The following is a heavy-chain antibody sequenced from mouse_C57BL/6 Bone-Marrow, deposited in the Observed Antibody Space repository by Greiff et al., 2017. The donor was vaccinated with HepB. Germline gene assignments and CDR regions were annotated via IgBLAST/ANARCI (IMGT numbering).Heavy chain of an antibody. D-gene: IGHD1-2*01. J-gene: IGHJ2*01. CDR1: GYTFTDYN. CDR2: INPNNGGT. V-gene: IGHV1-22*01. Sequence: EVQLVESGPELVKPGASVKMSCKASGYTFTDYNMHWVKQSHGKSLEWIGYINPNNGGTSYNQKFKGKATLTVNKSSSTAYMELRSLTSEDSAVYYCARTLRYYGPYFDYWGQGTTLTVSS. CDR3: ARTLRYYGPYFDY.